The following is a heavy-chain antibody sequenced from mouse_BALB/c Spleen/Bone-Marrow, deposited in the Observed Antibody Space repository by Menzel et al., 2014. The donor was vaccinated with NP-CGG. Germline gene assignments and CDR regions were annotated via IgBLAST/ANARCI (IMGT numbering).Heavy chain of an antibody. CDR3: ARKYGDY. Sequence: QVQLKDSGAELVRPGSSVKISCKASGYPFSSYWMNWAKPRPGQGLEWIGQIYPGDGETNYNGKFKGNATLTADKSSSTAYMQLISLTSEDSAVYFCARKYGDYWGQGTTLTVSS. CDR1: GYPFSSYW. CDR2: IYPGDGET. D-gene: IGHD2-10*02. V-gene: IGHV1-80*01. J-gene: IGHJ2*01.